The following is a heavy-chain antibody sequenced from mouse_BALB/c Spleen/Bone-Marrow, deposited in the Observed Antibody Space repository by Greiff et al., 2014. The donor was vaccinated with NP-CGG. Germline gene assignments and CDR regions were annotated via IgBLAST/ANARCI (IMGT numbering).Heavy chain of an antibody. J-gene: IGHJ2*01. Sequence: EVMLVESGGDLVKPGGSLELSCAASGFTFSNYGMSWVRQIPDKRLEWVATISSGGTYTFYPDSVKGRFTISRDNTKSTLTLQMTSLKSEDTAMYYCARRRDYDYFDYWGQGTTLTVSS. CDR2: ISSGGTYT. D-gene: IGHD2-4*01. CDR3: ARRRDYDYFDY. CDR1: GFTFSNYG. V-gene: IGHV5-6*02.